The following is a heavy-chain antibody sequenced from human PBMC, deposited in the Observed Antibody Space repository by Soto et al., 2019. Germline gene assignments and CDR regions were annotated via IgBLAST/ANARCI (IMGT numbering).Heavy chain of an antibody. D-gene: IGHD1-26*01. CDR1: GSSFSAYA. CDR2: IDRSGEIA. Sequence: EVQLSESGGGLVQFGGSLRLSCAASGSSFSAYAINWVRQAPGKGLEWVSAIDRSGEIAYYADSVKGRFTISRDNAKNTLYLQMNSLRAEDPAVYYCAKGGFRGPYGMDVWGPGTTVTVSS. J-gene: IGHJ6*02. V-gene: IGHV3-23*01. CDR3: AKGGFRGPYGMDV.